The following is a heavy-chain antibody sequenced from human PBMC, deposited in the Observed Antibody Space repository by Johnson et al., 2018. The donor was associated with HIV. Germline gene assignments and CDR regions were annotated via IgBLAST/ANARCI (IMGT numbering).Heavy chain of an antibody. Sequence: QVQLVESGGGVVQPGRSLRLSCPASGFTFNSYGMHWVRQAPGKGLEWVAVIWYDGSNKYYADSVKGRFTISRDNSKNTLYLQMNSLRAEDTAVYYCARTSLEWLLFAFDIWGQGTAVTV. V-gene: IGHV3-33*01. CDR2: IWYDGSNK. CDR3: ARTSLEWLLFAFDI. CDR1: GFTFNSYG. J-gene: IGHJ3*02. D-gene: IGHD3-3*01.